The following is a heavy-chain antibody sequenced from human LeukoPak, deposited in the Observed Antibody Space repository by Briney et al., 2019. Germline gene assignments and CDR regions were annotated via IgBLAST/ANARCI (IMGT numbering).Heavy chain of an antibody. CDR3: ARSSSSGWSILDY. Sequence: SETLSITCTVSGGSITSSSSYWGWIRQPPGKGLEWIGSIYYSGTTYSNPSLKSRVTISVDTSKNQFSLRLSSVTAADTAVYYCARSSSSGWSILDYWGQGTLVTVSS. V-gene: IGHV4-39*01. CDR1: GGSITSSSSY. D-gene: IGHD6-19*01. CDR2: IYYSGTT. J-gene: IGHJ4*02.